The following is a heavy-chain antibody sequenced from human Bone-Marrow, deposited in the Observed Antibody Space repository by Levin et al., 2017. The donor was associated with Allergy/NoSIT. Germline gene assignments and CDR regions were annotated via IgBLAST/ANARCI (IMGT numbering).Heavy chain of an antibody. D-gene: IGHD4-23*01. V-gene: IGHV3-21*01. CDR3: ARVGESTVVTPEDDYYYYGMDV. CDR1: GFTFSSYS. CDR2: ISSSSSYI. J-gene: IGHJ6*02. Sequence: GGSLRLSCAASGFTFSSYSMNWVRQAPGKGLEWVSSISSSSSYIYYADSVKGRFTISRDNAKNSLYLQMNSLRAEDTAVYYCARVGESTVVTPEDDYYYYGMDVWGQGTTVTVSS.